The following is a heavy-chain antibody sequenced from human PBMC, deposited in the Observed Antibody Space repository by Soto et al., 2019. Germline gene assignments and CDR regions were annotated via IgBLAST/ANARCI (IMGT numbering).Heavy chain of an antibody. D-gene: IGHD3-10*01. J-gene: IGHJ4*02. CDR1: GFTFSSYA. CDR2: ISGSGGST. CDR3: ANGDDVTMVRGVIAFDY. V-gene: IGHV3-23*01. Sequence: GESLKISCAASGFTFSSYAMSWVRQAPGKGLEWVSAISGSGGSTYYADSVKGRFTISRDNSKNTLYLQMNSLRAEDTAVYYCANGDDVTMVRGVIAFDYWGQGTLVTVSS.